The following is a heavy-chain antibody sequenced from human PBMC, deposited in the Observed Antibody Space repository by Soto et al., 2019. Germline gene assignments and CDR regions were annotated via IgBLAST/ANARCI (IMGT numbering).Heavy chain of an antibody. CDR1: GYTFTNFF. CDR3: SSATGSLVVQAGTSDFEY. J-gene: IGHJ4*02. V-gene: IGHV1-46*01. CDR2: ISPGGGST. D-gene: IGHD2-8*01. Sequence: QVQLVQSGAEVKGPGASVKISCKASGYTFTNFFIHWVRQAPGQGLEWMGIISPGGGSTDPAQKFKARATLSREASTHTVRLELTTLTSALTAVYCCSSATGSLVVQAGTSDFEYRGQAAQLTGSS.